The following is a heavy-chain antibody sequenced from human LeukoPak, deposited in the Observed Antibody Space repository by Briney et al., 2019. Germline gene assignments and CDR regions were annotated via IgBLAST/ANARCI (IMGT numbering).Heavy chain of an antibody. D-gene: IGHD3-9*01. CDR3: ARGEDFERYYLAY. Sequence: SETLSLTCTVSDDSITMYYWTWIRQPAGKGLEWIGRFSASGNSNYNPSLKSRLTISVDTSKNQFSLKLTSVTAADTAVYFCARGEDFERYYLAYWGQGTLVTVSS. CDR1: DDSITMYY. CDR2: FSASGNS. V-gene: IGHV4-4*07. J-gene: IGHJ4*02.